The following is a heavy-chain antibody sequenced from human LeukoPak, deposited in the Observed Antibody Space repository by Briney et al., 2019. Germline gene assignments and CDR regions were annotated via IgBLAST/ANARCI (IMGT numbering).Heavy chain of an antibody. CDR2: IEQHGSEK. CDR1: GFTFSNYW. D-gene: IGHD3-22*01. V-gene: IGHV3-7*01. J-gene: IGHJ4*02. CDR3: VSFDYYDVSVPLH. Sequence: GGSLRLSCTVSGFTFSNYWMSWVRQAPGKGLEWVANIEQHGSEKWYVDSVKGRFTISRDNAKNSLYLQMNSLRVEDTAVYYCVSFDYYDVSVPLHWGQGTLVTVSS.